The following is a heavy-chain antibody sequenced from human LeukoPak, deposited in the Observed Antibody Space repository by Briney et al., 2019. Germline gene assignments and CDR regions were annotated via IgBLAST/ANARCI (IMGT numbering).Heavy chain of an antibody. V-gene: IGHV3-21*01. Sequence: GGSLRLSCAASGFTFSSYSMNWVRQAPGKGLEWVSSISSSSSYIYYADSVKGRFTISRDNAKSSLYLQMNSLRAEDTAVYYCASRSSGWYALDYWGQGTLVTVSS. CDR2: ISSSSSYI. J-gene: IGHJ4*02. CDR3: ASRSSGWYALDY. D-gene: IGHD6-19*01. CDR1: GFTFSSYS.